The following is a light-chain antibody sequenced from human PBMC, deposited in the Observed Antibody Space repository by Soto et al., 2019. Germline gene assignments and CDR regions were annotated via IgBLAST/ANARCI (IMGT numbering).Light chain of an antibody. J-gene: IGKJ1*01. Sequence: DIQMTQSPSTLSASVGDRVTITCRASQSISSWLAWYQQKPGKAPKLLIYDASTLKGGVPSRFSGSGSGTKFTLTISSLQLDDFATYYCKQYTSYWPFGQGTKVDIQ. V-gene: IGKV1-5*01. CDR3: KQYTSYWP. CDR2: DAS. CDR1: QSISSW.